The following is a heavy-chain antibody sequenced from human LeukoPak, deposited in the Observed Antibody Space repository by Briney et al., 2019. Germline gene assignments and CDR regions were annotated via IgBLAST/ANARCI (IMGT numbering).Heavy chain of an antibody. CDR2: VYYSGST. V-gene: IGHV4-59*01. CDR1: GGSISSYY. CDR3: ARGTMITFGGAFDAFDI. Sequence: SETLSLTCTVSGGSISSYYWSWIRQPPGKGLEWIGYVYYSGSTNYNPSLKSRVTISVDTSKNQFSLKLSSVTAADTAVYYCARGTMITFGGAFDAFDIWGQGTMDTVSS. D-gene: IGHD3-16*01. J-gene: IGHJ3*02.